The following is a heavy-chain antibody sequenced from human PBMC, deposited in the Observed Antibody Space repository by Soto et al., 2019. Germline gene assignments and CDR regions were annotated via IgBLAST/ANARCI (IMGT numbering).Heavy chain of an antibody. J-gene: IGHJ5*02. CDR2: IYYSGST. CDR1: GGSTSSGDYY. CDR3: ARGEQLASYNWFDP. D-gene: IGHD6-6*01. Sequence: SETLSLTCTVSGGSTSSGDYYWSWIRQPPGKGLEWIGYIYYSGSTYYNPSLKSRVTISVDTSKNQFSLKLSSVTAADTAVYYCARGEQLASYNWFDPWGQGTLVTVSS. V-gene: IGHV4-30-4*01.